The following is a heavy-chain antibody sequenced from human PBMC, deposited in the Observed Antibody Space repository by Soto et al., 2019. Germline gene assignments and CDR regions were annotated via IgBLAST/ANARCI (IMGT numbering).Heavy chain of an antibody. CDR2: ISSSSSYI. Sequence: GGSLRLSCAASGFTFSSYSMNWVRQAPGKGLEWVSSISSSSSYIYYADSVKGRFTISRDNAKNSLYLQMNSLRAEDTAVYYCARDIDGGSPVKIFDYWGQGTLVTVSS. D-gene: IGHD1-26*01. CDR1: GFTFSSYS. V-gene: IGHV3-21*01. J-gene: IGHJ4*02. CDR3: ARDIDGGSPVKIFDY.